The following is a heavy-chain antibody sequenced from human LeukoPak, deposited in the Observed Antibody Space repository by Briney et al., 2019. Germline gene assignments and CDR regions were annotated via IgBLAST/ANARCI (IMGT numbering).Heavy chain of an antibody. J-gene: IGHJ5*02. CDR1: GGSFSGYY. D-gene: IGHD6-19*01. CDR2: INHSGST. CDR3: ARRQWLVHHNWFDP. Sequence: KPSETLSLTCAVYGGSFSGYYWSWIRQPPGKGLEWIGEINHSGSTDYNPSLKSRVTISVDTSKNQFSLKLSSVTAADTAVYYCARRQWLVHHNWFDPWGQGTLSPSPQ. V-gene: IGHV4-34*01.